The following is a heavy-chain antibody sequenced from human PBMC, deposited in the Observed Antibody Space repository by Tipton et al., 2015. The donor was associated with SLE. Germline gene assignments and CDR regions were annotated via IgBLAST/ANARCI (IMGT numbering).Heavy chain of an antibody. CDR3: ARDGSGSFAFDI. V-gene: IGHV3-7*03. J-gene: IGHJ3*02. D-gene: IGHD1-26*01. CDR1: GFTFSTYW. CDR2: IKRDGSEK. Sequence: GSLRLSCTASGFTFSTYWMTWVRQAPGKGPEWVANIKRDGSEKHYVDSVKGRFTISRDNAKNSLYLQMNSLRAEDTAVYYCARDGSGSFAFDIWGQGTMVTVSS.